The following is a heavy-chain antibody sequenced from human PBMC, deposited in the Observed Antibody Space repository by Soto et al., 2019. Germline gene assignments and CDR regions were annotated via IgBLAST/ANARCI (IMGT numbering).Heavy chain of an antibody. V-gene: IGHV3-74*03. J-gene: IGHJ5*02. Sequence: EVQLVESGGGLVQPGGSLRLSCATSGFTFSSYWMHWVRQAPGKGLVWVSRIKSDGSSVTYADSVQGRFTISRDNAKNTLYLEMNRLRVEDTAVYYGARPGSSGWISSCDPGGQGTLVTVSS. CDR1: GFTFSSYW. D-gene: IGHD3-22*01. CDR3: ARPGSSGWISSCDP. CDR2: IKSDGSSV.